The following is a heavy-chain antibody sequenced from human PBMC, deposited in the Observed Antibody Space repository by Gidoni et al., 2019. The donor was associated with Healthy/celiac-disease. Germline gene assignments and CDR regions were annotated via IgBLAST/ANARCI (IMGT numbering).Heavy chain of an antibody. Sequence: QVQLVESGGGVVQPGRSRRLSCAASGFTFSRYGMHWVRQAPGKGLEWVAVIWYDGSNKYYADSVKGRFTISRDNSKNTLYLQMNSLRAEDTAVYYCARDRGYSSPRYYFDYWGQGTLVTVSS. J-gene: IGHJ4*02. CDR1: GFTFSRYG. D-gene: IGHD6-13*01. CDR3: ARDRGYSSPRYYFDY. CDR2: IWYDGSNK. V-gene: IGHV3-33*01.